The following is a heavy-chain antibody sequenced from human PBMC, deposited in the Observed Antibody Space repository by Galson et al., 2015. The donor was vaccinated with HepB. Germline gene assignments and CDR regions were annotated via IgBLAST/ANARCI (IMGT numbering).Heavy chain of an antibody. CDR3: ARVAASDYGDHAHFDY. CDR1: GFMFSNYD. J-gene: IGHJ4*02. CDR2: IRSDGSIQ. Sequence: SLRLSCAASGFMFSNYDMHWVRQVPGQGLEWVANIRSDGSIQKYGGAVKGRFTISRDNSNNTLYLQMNSLRAEDTAVYYCARVAASDYGDHAHFDYWGQGTLVTVSS. D-gene: IGHD4-17*01. V-gene: IGHV3-33*01.